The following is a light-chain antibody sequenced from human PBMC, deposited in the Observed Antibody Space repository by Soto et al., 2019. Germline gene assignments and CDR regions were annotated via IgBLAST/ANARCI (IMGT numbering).Light chain of an antibody. J-gene: IGKJ1*01. CDR2: DAS. V-gene: IGKV1-5*01. CDR3: QQFART. CDR1: LSISSW. Sequence: DIQMTQSPSTLSASVGDRVTITCRASLSISSWLAWYQQKPGKAPKLLIYDASGLESGVPSRFSGSGSGTEFTLIISDQQADDFSTYYCQQFARTFGQGTKVEIK.